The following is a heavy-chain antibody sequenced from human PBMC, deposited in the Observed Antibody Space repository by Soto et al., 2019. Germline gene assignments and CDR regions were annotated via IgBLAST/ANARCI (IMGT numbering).Heavy chain of an antibody. CDR2: ISFDGSNK. Sequence: QVQLVESGGGVVQPGRSLRLSCAASGFIFSTYAMHWVRQSPGKGLEWVAVISFDGSNKYYEDSVKGRLTISRDNSKNTLDLPMISLSAEDTAVYHCATVRPCGQSIYYYYDMDVWGQGTTVTVSS. V-gene: IGHV3-30*03. J-gene: IGHJ6*02. CDR3: ATVRPCGQSIYYYYDMDV. D-gene: IGHD2-21*01. CDR1: GFIFSTYA.